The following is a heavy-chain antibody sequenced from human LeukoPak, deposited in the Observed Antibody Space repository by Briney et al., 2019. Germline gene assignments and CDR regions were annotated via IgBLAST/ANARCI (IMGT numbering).Heavy chain of an antibody. CDR2: IIGIGAST. CDR1: RFTFSSNA. Sequence: GRSLRLSCAASRFTFSSNAISCDRQAPRKGLEWVSAIIGIGASTYYADSMKGRLTISTDHSKNTPYLQMNSLLAEETAVNYFAKDLRVFAYCGGDCSGFGYWGQGALVTVSS. J-gene: IGHJ4*02. D-gene: IGHD2-21*02. CDR3: AKDLRVFAYCGGDCSGFGY. V-gene: IGHV3-23*01.